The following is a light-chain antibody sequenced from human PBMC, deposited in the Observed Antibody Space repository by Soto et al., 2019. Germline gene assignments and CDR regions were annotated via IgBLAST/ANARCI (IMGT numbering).Light chain of an antibody. Sequence: EIVMTQSRATLSVSPGERATLSFRASQSVSSYLAWYQQKPGQAPRLLIYDASNRATGIPARFSGSGSGTDFTLTISSLEPEDFAVYYCQQRSNWPITFGQGTRLEIK. J-gene: IGKJ5*01. CDR3: QQRSNWPIT. CDR2: DAS. CDR1: QSVSSY. V-gene: IGKV3-11*01.